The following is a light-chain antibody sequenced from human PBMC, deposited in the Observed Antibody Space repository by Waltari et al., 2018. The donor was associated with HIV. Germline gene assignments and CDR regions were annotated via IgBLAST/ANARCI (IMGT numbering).Light chain of an antibody. J-gene: IGLJ3*02. CDR3: SSYTSTNTLV. V-gene: IGLV2-14*01. CDR1: SSDVGGYNY. Sequence: QSALTQPASVSGSPGQSITISCTGTSSDVGGYNYVSWYQQHPGKAPKLMIYEVNNRPSGVSNRFSGSKSGNRASPTIAGLQAEDEADYYCSSYTSTNTLVFGGGTKLTVL. CDR2: EVN.